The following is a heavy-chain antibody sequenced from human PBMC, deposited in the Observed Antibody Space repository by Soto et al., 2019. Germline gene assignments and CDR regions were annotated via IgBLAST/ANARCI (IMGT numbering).Heavy chain of an antibody. Sequence: SETLSLTCTVSGGSVSSGSYYWSWIRQPPGKGLEWIGYIYYSGSTNYNPSLKSRVTRSVDTSKNQFSLKLSSVTAADTAVYYCARGQNILPLDAFDIWGQGTMVTVSS. CDR1: GGSVSSGSYY. V-gene: IGHV4-61*01. D-gene: IGHD3-10*01. J-gene: IGHJ3*02. CDR2: IYYSGST. CDR3: ARGQNILPLDAFDI.